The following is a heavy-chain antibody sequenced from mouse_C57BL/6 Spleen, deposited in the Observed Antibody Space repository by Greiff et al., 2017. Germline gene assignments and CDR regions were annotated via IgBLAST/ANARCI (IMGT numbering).Heavy chain of an antibody. CDR2: ISSGSSTI. J-gene: IGHJ4*01. V-gene: IGHV5-17*01. Sequence: EVKLVESGGGLVKPGGSLKLSCAASGFTFSDYGMHWVRQAPEKGLEWVAYISSGSSTIYYADTVKGRFTISRDNAKNPLFLQMTSLRSEDTAMYYCARPFITTAYAMDYWGQGTSVTVSS. D-gene: IGHD1-1*01. CDR3: ARPFITTAYAMDY. CDR1: GFTFSDYG.